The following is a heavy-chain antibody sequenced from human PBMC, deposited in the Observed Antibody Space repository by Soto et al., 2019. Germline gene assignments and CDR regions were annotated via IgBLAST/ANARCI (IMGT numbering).Heavy chain of an antibody. CDR2: ISSSSYI. CDR3: ARGGPLRYFDWLFSY. D-gene: IGHD3-9*01. CDR1: GFTFSSYS. Sequence: GGSLRLSCAASGFTFSSYSMNWVRQAPGKGLEWVSSISSSSYIYYADSVKGRFTISRDNAKNSLYLQMNSLRAEDTAVYYCARGGPLRYFDWLFSYWGQGTLVTVSS. J-gene: IGHJ4*02. V-gene: IGHV3-21*01.